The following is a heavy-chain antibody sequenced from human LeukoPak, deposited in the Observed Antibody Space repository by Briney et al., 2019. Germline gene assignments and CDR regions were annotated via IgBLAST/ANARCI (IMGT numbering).Heavy chain of an antibody. V-gene: IGHV4-34*01. CDR3: TGGAAVAGSFDY. D-gene: IGHD6-19*01. CDR2: INHSGST. CDR1: GGSFSGYY. Sequence: SETLSLTCAVYGGSFSGYYWSWIRQPPGKGLEWIGEINHSGSTNYNPSLKSRVTISVDTSKNQFSLKLSSVTAADTAVYYCTGGAAVAGSFDYWGQGTLVTVYS. J-gene: IGHJ4*02.